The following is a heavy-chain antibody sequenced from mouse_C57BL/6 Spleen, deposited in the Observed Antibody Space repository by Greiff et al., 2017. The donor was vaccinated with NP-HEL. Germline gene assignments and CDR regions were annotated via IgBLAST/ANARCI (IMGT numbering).Heavy chain of an antibody. CDR3: ARFYYGSSLAMDY. J-gene: IGHJ4*01. CDR2: IYPGDGDT. CDR1: GYAFSSSW. Sequence: QVQLQQSGPELVKPGASVKISCKASGYAFSSSWMNWVKQRPGKGLEWIGRIYPGDGDTNYNGKFKGKATLTADKSSSTAYMQLSSLTSEDPAVYFCARFYYGSSLAMDYWGQGTSVTVSS. D-gene: IGHD1-1*01. V-gene: IGHV1-82*01.